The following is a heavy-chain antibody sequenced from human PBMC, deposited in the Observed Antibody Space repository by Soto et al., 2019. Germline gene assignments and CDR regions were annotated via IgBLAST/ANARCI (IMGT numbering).Heavy chain of an antibody. CDR2: IIPSFGTA. Sequence: QVQLVQSGAEVRKPGSSVRVSCKASGGSFNRHTISWVRQAPGQGLEWMGGIIPSFGTANHAQTFQGRVTIIADESTRTVSKELISLRSDATAIYDSAGGWGYDSTDYDYASWGQGTLVIVSS. CDR3: AGGWGYDSTDYDYAS. J-gene: IGHJ5*02. CDR1: GGSFNRHT. D-gene: IGHD3-16*01. V-gene: IGHV1-69*01.